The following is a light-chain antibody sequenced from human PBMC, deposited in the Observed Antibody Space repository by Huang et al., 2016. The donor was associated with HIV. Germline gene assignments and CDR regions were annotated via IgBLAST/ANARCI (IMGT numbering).Light chain of an antibody. CDR1: QGISNS. J-gene: IGKJ4*01. V-gene: IGKV1-27*01. Sequence: DIQMTQSPSSLSASVGDRVTITCRASQGISNSLAWYQQKPGKVPRLLIYAASTLQSGVPSRVSGSISGRDFSLTIGSLQPEDVATYYCQKYDSAPLTFGGGTKVEI. CDR3: QKYDSAPLT. CDR2: AAS.